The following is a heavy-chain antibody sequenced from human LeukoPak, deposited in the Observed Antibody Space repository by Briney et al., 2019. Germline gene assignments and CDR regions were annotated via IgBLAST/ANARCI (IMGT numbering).Heavy chain of an antibody. J-gene: IGHJ4*02. CDR2: IYYSGST. Sequence: SETLSLTCAVYGGSFSGYYWSWIRQPPGQGLEWIGYIYYSGSTNYNPSLKSRVTISVDTSKNQFSLKLSSVTAADTAVYYCAGRSGRYSYSYWGQGTLVTVSS. V-gene: IGHV4-59*01. CDR1: GGSFSGYY. CDR3: AGRSGRYSYSY. D-gene: IGHD5-18*01.